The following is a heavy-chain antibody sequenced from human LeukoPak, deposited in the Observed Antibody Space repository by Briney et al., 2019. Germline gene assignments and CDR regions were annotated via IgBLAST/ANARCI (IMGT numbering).Heavy chain of an antibody. D-gene: IGHD6-19*01. CDR1: GFTFDDYA. Sequence: PGGSLRLSRAASGFTFDDYAMHWVRQAPGKGLEWVSGISWNSGSIGYADSVKGRFTISRDNAKNSPYLQMNSLRAEDTALYYCAKDLTGYSSGWYDYWGQGTLVTVSS. CDR3: AKDLTGYSSGWYDY. V-gene: IGHV3-9*01. CDR2: ISWNSGSI. J-gene: IGHJ4*02.